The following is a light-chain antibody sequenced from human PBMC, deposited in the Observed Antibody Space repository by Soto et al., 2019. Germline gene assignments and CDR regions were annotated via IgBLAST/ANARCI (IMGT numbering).Light chain of an antibody. CDR2: AAS. CDR3: QQPSNWPPGCT. V-gene: IGKV3-11*01. J-gene: IGKJ2*02. CDR1: QSVSSY. Sequence: EIVLTQSPATLSFSPGERATLSCTVSQSVSSYLAWYQQKPGQAPRLLIYAASNRATGIPARFSSSGSGTDFTLTISSLAPEDFGVYYCQQPSNWPPGCTFRQGINPETK.